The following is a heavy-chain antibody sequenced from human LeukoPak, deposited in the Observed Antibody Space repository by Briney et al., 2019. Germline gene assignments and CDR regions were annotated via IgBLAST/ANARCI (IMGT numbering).Heavy chain of an antibody. CDR1: GDSISSHY. CDR3: AREGDCSGGSCYYDDAFDI. Sequence: SETLSLTCTVSGDSISSHYWSWIRQPPGKGLEWIGYIYYSGSTNYNPSLKSRVTISVDTSKNQFSLKLSSVTAADTAVYYCAREGDCSGGSCYYDDAFDIWGQGTMVTVSS. CDR2: IYYSGST. J-gene: IGHJ3*02. V-gene: IGHV4-59*11. D-gene: IGHD2-15*01.